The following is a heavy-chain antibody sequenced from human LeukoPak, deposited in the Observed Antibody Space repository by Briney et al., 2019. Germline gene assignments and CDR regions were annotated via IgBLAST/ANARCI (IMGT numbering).Heavy chain of an antibody. D-gene: IGHD1-26*01. CDR1: GFTFSSHW. J-gene: IGHJ3*02. Sequence: GGSLRLSCAASGFTFSSHWMSWVRQAPGKGLEWVSAISGSGGSTYYADSVKGRFTISRDNSKNTLYLQMNSLRAEDTAVYYCAREELLRSDPDAFDIWGQGTMVTVSS. V-gene: IGHV3-23*01. CDR2: ISGSGGST. CDR3: AREELLRSDPDAFDI.